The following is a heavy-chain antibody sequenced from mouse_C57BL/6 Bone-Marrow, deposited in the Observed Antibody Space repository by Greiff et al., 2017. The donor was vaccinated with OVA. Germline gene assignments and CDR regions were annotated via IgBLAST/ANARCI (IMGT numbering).Heavy chain of an antibody. D-gene: IGHD1-1*01. CDR2: IDPETGGT. CDR1: GYTFTDYE. CDR3: TRSGSYGSSSYAMDY. J-gene: IGHJ4*01. V-gene: IGHV1-15*01. Sequence: VKLMESGAELVRPGASVTLSCKASGYTFTDYEMHWVKQTPVHGLEWIGAIDPETGGTAYNQKFKGKAILTADKSSSTAYMELRSLTSEDSAVYYCTRSGSYGSSSYAMDYWGQGTSVTVSS.